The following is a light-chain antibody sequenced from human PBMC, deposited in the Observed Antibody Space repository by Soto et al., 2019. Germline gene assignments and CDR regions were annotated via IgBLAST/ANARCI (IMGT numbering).Light chain of an antibody. CDR1: RSDIGSYNY. Sequence: QSARTHPASVSWSPGHSITISCSGTRSDIGSYNYVAWYQQFPGKTPKILIYGVSNRPSGVSSRFSGSKSGNTASLTISGLHAEDEADYHCISYTGSSTSYVFGSGTKATAL. CDR3: ISYTGSSTSYV. V-gene: IGLV2-14*01. J-gene: IGLJ1*01. CDR2: GVS.